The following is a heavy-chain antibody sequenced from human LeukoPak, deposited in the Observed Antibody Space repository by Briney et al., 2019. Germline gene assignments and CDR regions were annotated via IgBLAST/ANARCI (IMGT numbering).Heavy chain of an antibody. Sequence: GGSLRLSCAASGFTFSNAWMSWVRQAPGKGLEWVANIKQDRSQEYYVDAVKGRFTISRDNAKNSLYLQMNSLRAEDTAVYYCARDFSPYCGGDCYFDAFDIWGQGTVVTVSS. V-gene: IGHV3-7*01. CDR3: ARDFSPYCGGDCYFDAFDI. D-gene: IGHD2-21*01. CDR1: GFTFSNAW. J-gene: IGHJ3*02. CDR2: IKQDRSQE.